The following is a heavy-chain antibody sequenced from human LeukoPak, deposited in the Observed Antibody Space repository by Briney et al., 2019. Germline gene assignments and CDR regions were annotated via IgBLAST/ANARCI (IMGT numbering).Heavy chain of an antibody. J-gene: IGHJ4*02. CDR2: INHSGST. CDR3: ARGSRGILRFLPLRHVAFDY. Sequence: SETLSLTCAVYGGSFSGYYWSWIRQPPGKGLEWIGEINHSGSTNYNPSLKSRVTISVDTSKNQFSLKLSSVTAADTAVYYCARGSRGILRFLPLRHVAFDYWGQGTLVTVSS. V-gene: IGHV4-34*01. D-gene: IGHD3-3*01. CDR1: GGSFSGYY.